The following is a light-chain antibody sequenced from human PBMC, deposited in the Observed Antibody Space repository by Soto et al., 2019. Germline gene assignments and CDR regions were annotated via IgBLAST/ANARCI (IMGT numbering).Light chain of an antibody. V-gene: IGKV3D-20*02. CDR3: QQRSNWPIT. CDR1: QSLSSGY. J-gene: IGKJ5*01. CDR2: DAS. Sequence: EIVLTQSPGTLSLSPGERATLSCRASQSLSSGYLAWYQQKPGQAPRILIYDASNRATGIPVRFSGSGSGTDFTLTISSLEPEDFAVYYCQQRSNWPITFGQGTRLEIK.